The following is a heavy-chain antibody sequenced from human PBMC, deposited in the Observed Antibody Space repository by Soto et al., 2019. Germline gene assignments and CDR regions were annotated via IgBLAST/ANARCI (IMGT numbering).Heavy chain of an antibody. CDR1: GFTFNNYG. CDR2: LSYDGSDK. J-gene: IGHJ4*02. Sequence: QVQLVESGGGVVQPGRSLRLSCAASGFTFNNYGMHWVRQAPGKGLEWVAILSYDGSDKYYADSVKGRVTISRDNSKNTLYLQMSSLRAEDTAVYYCAKAPFDYWGQGTLVTVSS. CDR3: AKAPFDY. V-gene: IGHV3-30*18.